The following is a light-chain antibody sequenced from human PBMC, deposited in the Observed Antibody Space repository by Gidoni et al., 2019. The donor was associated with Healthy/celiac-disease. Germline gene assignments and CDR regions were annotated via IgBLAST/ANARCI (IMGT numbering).Light chain of an antibody. CDR2: DVS. Sequence: QSALTQPAPAAGSPGQSITNSCTGPSSDVGGYNYVPWYQQHPGKAPKLMIYDVSNRPSGVSNRFSGSKSGNTASLTISGLQAEDEADYYCSSYTSSSTLVFGGGTKLTVL. CDR3: SSYTSSSTLV. V-gene: IGLV2-14*01. J-gene: IGLJ2*01. CDR1: SSDVGGYNY.